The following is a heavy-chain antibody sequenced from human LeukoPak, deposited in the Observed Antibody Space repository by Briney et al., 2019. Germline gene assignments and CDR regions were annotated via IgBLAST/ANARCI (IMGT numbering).Heavy chain of an antibody. Sequence: GASVKVSCKGSGYIFTGYYIHWVRQAPGQGLEWMGWINPNSGGTNYAQKFQGRATMTRDTSITTAYMDLRRLTSDDTAIYYCAREAIAVVGTTIDSWGQGTLLTVSS. D-gene: IGHD1-26*01. CDR2: INPNSGGT. J-gene: IGHJ4*02. CDR1: GYIFTGYY. CDR3: AREAIAVVGTTIDS. V-gene: IGHV1-2*02.